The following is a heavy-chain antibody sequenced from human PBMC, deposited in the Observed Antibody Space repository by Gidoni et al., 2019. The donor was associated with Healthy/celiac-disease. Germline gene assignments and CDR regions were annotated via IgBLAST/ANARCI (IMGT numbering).Heavy chain of an antibody. D-gene: IGHD6-13*01. V-gene: IGHV4-34*01. CDR1: GGSFSGYY. CDR2: INHSGST. CDR3: ARGQQQLVLYYYYYYGMDV. Sequence: QVQLQQWGAGLFKPSETLSLTCAVYGGSFSGYYWSWIRQPPGKGLEWIGEINHSGSTNYNPSLKSRVTISVDTSKNQFSLKLSSVTAADTAVYYCARGQQQLVLYYYYYYGMDVWGQGTTVTVSS. J-gene: IGHJ6*02.